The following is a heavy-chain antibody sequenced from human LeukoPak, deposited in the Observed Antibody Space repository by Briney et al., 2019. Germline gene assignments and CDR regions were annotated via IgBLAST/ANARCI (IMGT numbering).Heavy chain of an antibody. CDR1: RGSISSTSYY. J-gene: IGHJ4*02. Sequence: SETLSLTRTVSRGSISSTSYYWGWIRQPPGKGLEWIGSMYIRGSTYYNPSLKSRVTITVDTSKNQFSLKLSSVTDADTAVYYCASPVYGSGSVNYWGQGTLVTVSS. V-gene: IGHV4-39*01. CDR3: ASPVYGSGSVNY. D-gene: IGHD3-10*01. CDR2: MYIRGST.